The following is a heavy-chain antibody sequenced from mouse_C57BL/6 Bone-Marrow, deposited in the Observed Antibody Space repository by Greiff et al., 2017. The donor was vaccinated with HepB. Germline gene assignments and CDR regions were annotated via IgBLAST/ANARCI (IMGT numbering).Heavy chain of an antibody. CDR3: ARRGSYSNFSLAMDY. D-gene: IGHD2-5*01. CDR2: ISNGGGST. CDR1: GFTFSDYY. J-gene: IGHJ4*01. V-gene: IGHV5-12*01. Sequence: EVNVVESGGGLVQPGGSLKLSCAASGFTFSDYYMYWVRQTPEKRLEWVAYISNGGGSTYYPDTVKGRFTISRDNAKNTLYLQMSRLKSEDTAMYYCARRGSYSNFSLAMDYWGQGTSVTVSS.